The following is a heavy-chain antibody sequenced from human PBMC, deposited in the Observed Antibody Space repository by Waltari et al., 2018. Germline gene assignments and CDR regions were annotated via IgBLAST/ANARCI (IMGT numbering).Heavy chain of an antibody. D-gene: IGHD6-19*01. CDR3: ARRPYSSGWGY. CDR2: IYHSGST. J-gene: IGHJ4*02. Sequence: AVSGYSISSGYYWGWIRQPPGKGLEWIGSIYHSGSTYYNPSLKSRVTISVDTSKNQFSLKLSSVTAADTAVYYCARRPYSSGWGYWGQGTLVTVSS. CDR1: GYSISSGYY. V-gene: IGHV4-38-2*01.